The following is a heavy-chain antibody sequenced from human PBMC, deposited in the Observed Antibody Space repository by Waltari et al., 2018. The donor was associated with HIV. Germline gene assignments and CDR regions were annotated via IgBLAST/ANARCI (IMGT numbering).Heavy chain of an antibody. CDR1: GFPVSSNY. CDR3: ARGGGSYLHFFDY. Sequence: EVQLVESGGGLIQPGGSLRLSCAAFGFPVSSNYMTWVRQAPGKGLEWVSVLYSGYTTYYADSVKGRFAISRDNSKNTLYLQMNSLRAEDTAVYYCARGGGSYLHFFDYWGQGTLVTVSS. D-gene: IGHD1-26*01. J-gene: IGHJ4*02. V-gene: IGHV3-53*01. CDR2: LYSGYTT.